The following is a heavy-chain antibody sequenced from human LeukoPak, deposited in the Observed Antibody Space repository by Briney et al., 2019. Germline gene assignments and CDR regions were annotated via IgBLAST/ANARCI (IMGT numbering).Heavy chain of an antibody. V-gene: IGHV5-51*01. CDR1: EYSFTSYW. CDR2: IYPGDSNT. Sequence: GESLQIPCLCSEYSFTSYWIGWVRHVPGKGLEWMGIIYPGDSNTRNSPSFQGQVTISADKSISTAYRQWSSLKASDTAMYYCARTYYYGSGSNYNLGYWGQGTLVTVSS. D-gene: IGHD3-10*01. J-gene: IGHJ4*02. CDR3: ARTYYYGSGSNYNLGY.